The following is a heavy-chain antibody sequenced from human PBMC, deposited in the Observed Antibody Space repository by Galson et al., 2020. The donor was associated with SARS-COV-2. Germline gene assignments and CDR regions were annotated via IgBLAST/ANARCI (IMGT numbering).Heavy chain of an antibody. J-gene: IGHJ5*02. CDR2: FDPEDGET. D-gene: IGHD1-26*01. CDR3: STGSPLGDPGDWFDP. Sequence: ASVTVSCKVSGYTLTELSMHWVGQAPAKGLEWMGGFDPEDGETIYEQKSQGRVIMTEETSTDTAYTELSSLGSEDTGGYYCSTGSPLGDPGDWFDPWGQGTLVTVSS. V-gene: IGHV1-24*01. CDR1: GYTLTELS.